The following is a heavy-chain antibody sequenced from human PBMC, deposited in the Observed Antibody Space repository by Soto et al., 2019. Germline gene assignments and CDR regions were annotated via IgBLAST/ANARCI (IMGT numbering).Heavy chain of an antibody. CDR3: ARHLVGSTRGNFDY. J-gene: IGHJ4*01. Sequence: GESLKISCKTSGYSFTSYWIGWVRQMSGKGMEWMGNIYPYDSDTRYSPSFQGQVTISADTSITTAYLQWSGLRASDTAMYFCARHLVGSTRGNFDYWGQGTLVTVSS. CDR2: IYPYDSDT. V-gene: IGHV5-51*01. CDR1: GYSFTSYW. D-gene: IGHD2-2*01.